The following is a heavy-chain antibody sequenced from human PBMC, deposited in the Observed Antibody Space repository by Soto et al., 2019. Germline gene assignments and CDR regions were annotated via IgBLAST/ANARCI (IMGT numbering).Heavy chain of an antibody. CDR1: GGSISSSNW. Sequence: QVQLQASGPGLVKPSGTLSLTCAGSGGSISSSNWWSWVRQPPGKGLEWIGAIYHSGSTNYNPSLKSRVTISVDKSKNQFSLKLSSVTAADTAVYYCARDPGYSSNNDGMDVWGQGTTVTVSS. CDR2: IYHSGST. V-gene: IGHV4-4*02. CDR3: ARDPGYSSNNDGMDV. J-gene: IGHJ6*02. D-gene: IGHD6-13*01.